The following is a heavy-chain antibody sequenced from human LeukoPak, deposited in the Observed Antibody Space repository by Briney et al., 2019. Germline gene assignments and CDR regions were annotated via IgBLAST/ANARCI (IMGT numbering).Heavy chain of an antibody. D-gene: IGHD3-10*01. CDR2: INHSGTS. V-gene: IGHV4-34*01. J-gene: IGHJ5*02. CDR1: GGSFTDYY. CDR3: ARHGVATWFDP. Sequence: SETLSLTCAVYGGSFTDYYWSWIRRPPGKGLEWIAEINHSGTSNYSPSLKSRVTISVDTSKNQLSLKLNSVTAADTAVYYCARHGVATWFDPWGQGTLVTVSS.